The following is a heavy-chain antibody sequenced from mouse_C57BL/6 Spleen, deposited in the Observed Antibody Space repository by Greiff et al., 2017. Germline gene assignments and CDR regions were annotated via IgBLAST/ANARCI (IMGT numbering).Heavy chain of an antibody. V-gene: IGHV5-2*01. D-gene: IGHD2-2*01. CDR2: INSDGGST. J-gene: IGHJ3*01. CDR1: EYEFPSHD. CDR3: ARQGYDGEFAY. Sequence: DVKLVASWGGLVQPGESLKLSCESNEYEFPSHDMSWVRKTPEKRLELVAAINSDGGSTYYPDTMERRFIISRDNTKKTLYLQMSSLRSEDTALYYCARQGYDGEFAYWGQGTLVTVSA.